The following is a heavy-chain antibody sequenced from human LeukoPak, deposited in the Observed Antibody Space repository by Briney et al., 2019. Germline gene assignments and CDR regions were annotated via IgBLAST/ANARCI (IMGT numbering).Heavy chain of an antibody. Sequence: SETLSLTCTVSGGSISSGDYYWSWIRQPPGKGLEWIGYIYYSGSTYYNPSLKSRVTISVDTSKNQFSLKLSSVTAADTAVYYCARWSYRGYAFDIWGQGTMVTVSS. V-gene: IGHV4-30-4*01. CDR1: GGSISSGDYY. CDR2: IYYSGST. J-gene: IGHJ3*02. D-gene: IGHD1-26*01. CDR3: ARWSYRGYAFDI.